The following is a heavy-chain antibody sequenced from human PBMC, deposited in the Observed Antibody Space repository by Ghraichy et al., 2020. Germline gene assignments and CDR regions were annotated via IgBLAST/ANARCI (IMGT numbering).Heavy chain of an antibody. V-gene: IGHV3-23*01. CDR1: GFTFSNHA. CDR2: LGWRGTGT. CDR3: ARRSGYDTDHFDY. J-gene: IGHJ4*02. D-gene: IGHD5-12*01. Sequence: ETLSLTCVASGFTFSNHALSWVRQAPGEGLEWVAGLGWRGTGTHYADSERGRFTISSDNSKNTLSLQMSSLRVEDTALYYCARRSGYDTDHFDYWGQGTLVTVSS.